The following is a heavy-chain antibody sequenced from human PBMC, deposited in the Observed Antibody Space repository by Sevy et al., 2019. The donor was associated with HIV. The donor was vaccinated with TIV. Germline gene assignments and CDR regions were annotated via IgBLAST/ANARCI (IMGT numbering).Heavy chain of an antibody. D-gene: IGHD3-10*01. J-gene: IGHJ4*02. CDR1: GFTFSTYV. Sequence: GGSLRLSCGGSGFTFSTYVMAWVRQAPGKGLEWVSRISAGGDTIDYAYSVKGRFTVSRDNSENALSLQMERLRAEDTATYYCAKDHWLGEFLDGAFDQWGQGTLVTVSS. CDR2: ISAGGDTI. V-gene: IGHV3-23*01. CDR3: AKDHWLGEFLDGAFDQ.